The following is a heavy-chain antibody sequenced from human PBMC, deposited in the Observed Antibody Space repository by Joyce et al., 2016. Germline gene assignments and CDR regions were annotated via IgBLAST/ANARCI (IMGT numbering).Heavy chain of an antibody. CDR1: GGSISSAHW. D-gene: IGHD5-12*01. CDR3: ARNGAYSQDS. J-gene: IGHJ5*01. Sequence: QVQLQESGPGLVKPSGTLSLTCAVSGGSISSAHWWSWVRQPPGKGLEWIGESDLGGSTTYNPSLKSQVAISVDKSKNQLSLKMNSVTAADTAVYYCARNGAYSQDSWGQGTLVTVSS. V-gene: IGHV4-4*02. CDR2: SDLGGST.